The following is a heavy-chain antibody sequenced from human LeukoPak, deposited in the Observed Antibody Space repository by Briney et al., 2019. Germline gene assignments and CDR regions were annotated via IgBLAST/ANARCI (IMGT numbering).Heavy chain of an antibody. J-gene: IGHJ4*02. CDR1: GFTFSSYG. Sequence: PGGSLRLSCAASGFTFSSYGMHWVRQAPGKGLEWVAFIRYDGGNKYYADSVKGRFTISRDNSKNTLYLQMNSLRAEDTAVYYCAKDLTGYYSDKYYWGQGTLVTVSS. CDR3: AKDLTGYYSDKYY. V-gene: IGHV3-30*02. CDR2: IRYDGGNK. D-gene: IGHD3-9*01.